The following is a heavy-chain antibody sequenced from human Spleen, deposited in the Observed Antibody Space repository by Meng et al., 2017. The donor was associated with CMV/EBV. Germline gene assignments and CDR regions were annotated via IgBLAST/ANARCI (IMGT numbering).Heavy chain of an antibody. D-gene: IGHD2-2*01. CDR2: ISGSGGST. CDR1: GFTFSSYA. V-gene: IGHV3-23*01. CDR3: ARDSTPTFNYYYYYGMDV. Sequence: GESLKISCAASGFTFSSYAMSWVRQAPGKGLEWVSAISGSGGSTYYADSVKGRFTISRDNSKNTLYLQMNSLRAEDTAVYYCARDSTPTFNYYYYYGMDVWGQGTTVTVSS. J-gene: IGHJ6*02.